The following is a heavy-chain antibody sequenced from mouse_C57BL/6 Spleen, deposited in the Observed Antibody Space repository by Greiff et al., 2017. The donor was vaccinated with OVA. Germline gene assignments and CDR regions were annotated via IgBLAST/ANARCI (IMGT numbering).Heavy chain of an antibody. D-gene: IGHD4-1*01. J-gene: IGHJ1*03. CDR1: GYAFTSSW. Sequence: QVQLQQSGPELVKPGASVKISCKASGYAFTSSWMNWVKQRPGQGLEWIGRIYPGAGDTNYNGKFKGKATLTVDKSSSTAYMQLSSLTSEDSAVSFCARWEDNYWYFDVWGTGTTVTVSS. CDR3: ARWEDNYWYFDV. CDR2: IYPGAGDT. V-gene: IGHV1-82*01.